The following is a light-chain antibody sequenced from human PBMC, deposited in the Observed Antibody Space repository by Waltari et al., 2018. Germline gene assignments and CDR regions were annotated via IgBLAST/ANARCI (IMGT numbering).Light chain of an antibody. Sequence: QSVLTQPPSVSAFPGHKVTIPCSGGPSTIGNHGVYWYRQLPGSVPELLIYETNGRPTGTPDRFSASKSGTSATLDITGLQPGDEADYYCGTWDSSMAVWLFGGGTKLIV. J-gene: IGLJ3*02. CDR2: ETN. CDR3: GTWDSSMAVWL. V-gene: IGLV1-51*02. CDR1: PSTIGNHG.